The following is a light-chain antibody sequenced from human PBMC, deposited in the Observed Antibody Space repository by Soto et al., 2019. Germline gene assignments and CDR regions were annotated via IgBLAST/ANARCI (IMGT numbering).Light chain of an antibody. Sequence: QSVLTQPPSVSGAPGQRVTISCTGSSSNIGTGYDVHWYQQLPGTAPKLLIYGNIKRPSGVPDLFSGSKSGTSASLAITGLQAEDEADYYCHSYVSGLSVVFGGGTKLTVL. CDR1: SSNIGTGYD. V-gene: IGLV1-40*01. CDR3: HSYVSGLSVV. CDR2: GNI. J-gene: IGLJ2*01.